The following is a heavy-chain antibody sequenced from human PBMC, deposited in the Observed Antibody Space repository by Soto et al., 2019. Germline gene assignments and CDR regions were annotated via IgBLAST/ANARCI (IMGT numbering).Heavy chain of an antibody. V-gene: IGHV3-43*01. CDR2: ITWDGGRT. CDR3: ATTATTLLDY. D-gene: IGHD4-17*01. Sequence: EVQLVESGGAVVQPGGSLRLSCATSGFNFDDYSMYWVRQAPGKGLEWVSLITWDGGRTCYADSVKGRFTISRDNSKNSLFLQMNTLTTEDTAFYYCATTATTLLDYWGQGTLVTVSS. J-gene: IGHJ4*02. CDR1: GFNFDDYS.